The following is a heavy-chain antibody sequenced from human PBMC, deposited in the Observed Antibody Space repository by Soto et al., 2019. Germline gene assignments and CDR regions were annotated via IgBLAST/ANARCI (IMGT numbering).Heavy chain of an antibody. V-gene: IGHV3-7*03. CDR3: ARVPRNGDYLDY. CDR2: IKQDGSEK. D-gene: IGHD4-17*01. Sequence: GGSLRLSCAASGFTFTTYWMSWVRQAPGKGLEWVANIKQDGSEKYYVDSVKGRFTISRDNAKNSLYLQVRSLRVEDTAVYYCARVPRNGDYLDYWGQGTLVTVSS. CDR1: GFTFTTYW. J-gene: IGHJ4*02.